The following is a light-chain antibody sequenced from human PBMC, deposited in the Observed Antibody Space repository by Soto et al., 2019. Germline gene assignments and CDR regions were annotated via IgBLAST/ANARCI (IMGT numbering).Light chain of an antibody. CDR3: QQRSNWPIT. J-gene: IGKJ5*01. Sequence: EIVLTQSPATLSLSPGESSTLSCMATRSVSSYLAWYQQKPGQAPRLLIYYASSRPTDIPARFSGSGSGTDFTLTISSLAPEDFAIYYCQQRSNWPITFGQGTRLEIK. CDR1: RSVSSY. V-gene: IGKV3-11*01. CDR2: YAS.